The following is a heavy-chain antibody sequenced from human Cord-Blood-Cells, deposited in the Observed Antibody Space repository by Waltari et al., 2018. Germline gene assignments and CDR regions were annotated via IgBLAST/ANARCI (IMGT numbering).Heavy chain of an antibody. Sequence: QVQLVQSGAEVKKPGASVKVSCKASGYTFTSYYMHWVRPAPGQGLEWMGIINPGGGSTSYAQKVQGRVTMTRDTSTSTVYMELSSLRSEDPAVYYCARTTGRDYSNWYFDLWGRGPLVTVSS. D-gene: IGHD4-4*01. CDR2: INPGGGST. CDR1: GYTFTSYY. J-gene: IGHJ2*01. CDR3: ARTTGRDYSNWYFDL. V-gene: IGHV1-46*01.